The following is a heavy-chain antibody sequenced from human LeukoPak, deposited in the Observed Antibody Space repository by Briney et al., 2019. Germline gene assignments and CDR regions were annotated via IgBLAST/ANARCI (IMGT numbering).Heavy chain of an antibody. CDR1: GGSISSGGYY. V-gene: IGHV4-31*03. CDR2: IYYSGST. CDR3: ARDQRAQLWSYFDY. J-gene: IGHJ4*02. D-gene: IGHD5-18*01. Sequence: SETLSLTCTVSGGSISSGGYYWSWIRQHPGKGLEWIGYIYYSGSTYYNPSLKSRVTISVDTSKNQFSLKLSSVAAADTAVYYCARDQRAQLWSYFDYWGQGTLVTVSS.